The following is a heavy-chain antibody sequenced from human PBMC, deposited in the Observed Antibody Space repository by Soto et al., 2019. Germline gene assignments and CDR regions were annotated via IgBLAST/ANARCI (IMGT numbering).Heavy chain of an antibody. J-gene: IGHJ3*02. D-gene: IGHD2-2*01. CDR3: ANFLRPGVPAAAISDALDI. V-gene: IGHV4-39*01. CDR1: GGSISSSSYY. Sequence: PSETLSLTCTVSGGSISSSSYYWGWIRQPPGKGLEWIGSIYYSGSTYYNPSLKSRVTISVDTSKNQFSLKLSSVTAADTAVYYCANFLRPGVPAAAISDALDIWGQGTMVTVSS. CDR2: IYYSGST.